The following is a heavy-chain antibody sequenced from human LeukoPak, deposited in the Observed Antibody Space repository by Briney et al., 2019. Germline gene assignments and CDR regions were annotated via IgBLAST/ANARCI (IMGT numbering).Heavy chain of an antibody. CDR3: AKDSSSWSSKGFDY. D-gene: IGHD6-13*01. Sequence: PGGSLRLSCAASGFTLSSYAMSWVRQAPGKGVEWVSAISGSGGSTYYADSVKGLFTISRDNSENTLYLQMNSLRAEDTAVYYCAKDSSSWSSKGFDYWGQGTLVTVSS. V-gene: IGHV3-23*01. CDR2: ISGSGGST. J-gene: IGHJ4*02. CDR1: GFTLSSYA.